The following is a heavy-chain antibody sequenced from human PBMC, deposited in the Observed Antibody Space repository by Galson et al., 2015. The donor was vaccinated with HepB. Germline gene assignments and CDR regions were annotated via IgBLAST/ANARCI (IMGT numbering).Heavy chain of an antibody. CDR1: GSILSSYS. CDR3: ATNTPAAVMRASGMDV. V-gene: IGHV3-21*01. D-gene: IGHD2-2*01. J-gene: IGHJ6*02. CDR2: MSISTNYI. Sequence: LRLSCAASGSILSSYSMNWVRQAPGKGLEWVSSMSISTNYIYYADSVKGRFTVSIGNAKNSLFLQMNSLRAEDTAVYYCATNTPAAVMRASGMDVWGQGTAVTVSS.